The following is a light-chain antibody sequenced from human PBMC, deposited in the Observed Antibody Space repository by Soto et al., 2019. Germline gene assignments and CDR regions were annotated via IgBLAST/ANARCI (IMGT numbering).Light chain of an antibody. CDR1: QSVTSY. V-gene: IGKV3-11*01. J-gene: IGKJ1*01. CDR2: DAS. CDR3: QQRSNWPPT. Sequence: EIVLTQSPATLSLSPGERATLSCRASQSVTSYLAWYQQKPGQAPRLLIYDASNRATGIPARFSGSGSGTDFTLTISSLEPEDFAFYYCQQRSNWPPTFGQGTKWISN.